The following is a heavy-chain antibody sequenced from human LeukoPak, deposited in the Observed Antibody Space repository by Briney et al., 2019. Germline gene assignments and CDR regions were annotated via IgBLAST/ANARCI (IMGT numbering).Heavy chain of an antibody. CDR1: GGSISSSSAY. CDR3: VSPRGFSYGYFDY. V-gene: IGHV4-39*01. CDR2: IYYSKNT. J-gene: IGHJ4*01. D-gene: IGHD5-18*01. Sequence: SETLSLTCTVSGGSISSSSAYWGWIRQPPGKGLEWIGSIYYSKNTYYNPSLKSRVTISADTSKNQFSLTLGSVSATDTAVYYCVSPRGFSYGYFDYWGQGTMVTVSS.